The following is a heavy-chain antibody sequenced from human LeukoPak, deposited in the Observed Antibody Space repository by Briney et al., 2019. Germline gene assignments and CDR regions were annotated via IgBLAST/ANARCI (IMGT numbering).Heavy chain of an antibody. J-gene: IGHJ4*02. CDR2: INNGGVTT. Sequence: GGSLRLSCAASGFTFSSYWMHWVRQAPGKGLVWVSRINNGGVTTDYADSVKGRFTISRDNAKNTLYLQLNSLGAEDTAVYYCARVGGTYSYYYFDYWGQGALVTVSS. CDR3: ARVGGTYSYYYFDY. V-gene: IGHV3-74*01. CDR1: GFTFSSYW. D-gene: IGHD1-26*01.